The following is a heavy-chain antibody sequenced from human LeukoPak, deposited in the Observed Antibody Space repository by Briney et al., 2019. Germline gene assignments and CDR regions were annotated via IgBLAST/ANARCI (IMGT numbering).Heavy chain of an antibody. V-gene: IGHV4-59*01. J-gene: IGHJ4*02. CDR2: IYYSGST. CDR3: ARVPQNGDPDY. D-gene: IGHD2-21*02. CDR1: GGSISSYY. Sequence: SETLSLTCTVSGGSISSYYWSWIRQPPGKGLEWTGYIYYSGSTNYNPSLKSRVTISVDTSKNQFSLKLSSVTTADTAVYYCARVPQNGDPDYWGQGTLVTVSS.